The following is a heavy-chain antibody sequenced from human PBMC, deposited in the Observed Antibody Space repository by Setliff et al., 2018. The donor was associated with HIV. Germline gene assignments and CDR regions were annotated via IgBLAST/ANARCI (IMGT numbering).Heavy chain of an antibody. Sequence: GASVKVSCKASGYTFSSYLMHWVRQAPGQGLEWMGTINPSGGGTTYAQKFQGRVNMTRDTSINTAHMYLSSLRSDDTAIYFCARGTDFWSGSSNFDYWGQGTQVTVSS. D-gene: IGHD3-3*01. J-gene: IGHJ4*02. CDR3: ARGTDFWSGSSNFDY. V-gene: IGHV1-46*01. CDR1: GYTFSSYL. CDR2: INPSGGGT.